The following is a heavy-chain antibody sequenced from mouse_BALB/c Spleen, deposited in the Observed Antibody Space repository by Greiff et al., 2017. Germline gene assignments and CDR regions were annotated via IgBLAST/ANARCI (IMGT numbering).Heavy chain of an antibody. J-gene: IGHJ1*01. CDR3: ARHYYGSSPYFDV. CDR2: ISSGGGST. D-gene: IGHD1-1*01. V-gene: IGHV5-12-1*01. CDR1: GFAFSSYD. Sequence: EVKLVESGGGLVQPGGSRKLSCAASGFAFSSYDMSWVRQTPEKRLEWVAYISSGGGSTYYPDTVKGRFTISRDNAKNTLYLQMSSLKSEDTAMYYCARHYYGSSPYFDVWGAGTTVTVSS.